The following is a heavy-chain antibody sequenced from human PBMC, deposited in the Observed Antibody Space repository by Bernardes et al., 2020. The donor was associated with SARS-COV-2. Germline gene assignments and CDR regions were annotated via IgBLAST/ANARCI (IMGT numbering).Heavy chain of an antibody. CDR1: GYSFSAFY. CDR2: IAPTSGAT. J-gene: IGHJ6*02. V-gene: IGHV1-2*02. Sequence: ASLKVSCRASGYSFSAFYISWVRQAPGQGLEWMGWIAPTSGATTYAQKFQGGVILTRDTSISTAYMEMNRLTSHHTAVYYCARAPSTFYGLDVWGQGTAVTVSS. CDR3: ARAPSTFYGLDV.